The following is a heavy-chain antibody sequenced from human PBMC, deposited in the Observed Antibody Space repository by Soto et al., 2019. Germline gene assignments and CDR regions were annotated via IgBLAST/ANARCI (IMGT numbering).Heavy chain of an antibody. CDR3: ARDRELAYCGGDCYPNWFDP. V-gene: IGHV1-69*13. J-gene: IGHJ5*02. CDR2: IIPIFGTA. D-gene: IGHD2-21*02. Sequence: SVKVSCKASGGTFSSYAISWVRQAPGQGLEWMGGIIPIFGTANYAQKFQGRVTITADESTSTAYMELSSLRSEDTAVYYCARDRELAYCGGDCYPNWFDPWGQGTLVTVSS. CDR1: GGTFSSYA.